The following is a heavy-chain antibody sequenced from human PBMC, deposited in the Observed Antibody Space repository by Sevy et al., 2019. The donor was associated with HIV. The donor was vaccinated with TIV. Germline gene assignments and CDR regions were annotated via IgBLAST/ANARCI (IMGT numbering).Heavy chain of an antibody. CDR2: IIPIFGTA. J-gene: IGHJ6*02. V-gene: IGHV1-69*13. CDR3: ARSGGDYLPPPPSYYYYGMDV. D-gene: IGHD4-17*01. Sequence: ASVKVSCKASGGTFSSYAISWVQQAPGQGLEWMGGIIPIFGTANYAQKFQGRVTITADESTSTAYMELSSLRSEDTAVYYCARSGGDYLPPPPSYYYYGMDVWGQGTTVTVSS. CDR1: GGTFSSYA.